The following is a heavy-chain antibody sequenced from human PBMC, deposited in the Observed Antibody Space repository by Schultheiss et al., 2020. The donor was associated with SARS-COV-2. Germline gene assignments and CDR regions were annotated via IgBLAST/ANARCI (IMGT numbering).Heavy chain of an antibody. D-gene: IGHD3-10*01. V-gene: IGHV3-43*01. CDR1: GFTFDDYT. J-gene: IGHJ3*02. CDR3: AKDSRGYGSWGDAFDI. Sequence: GGSLRLSCAASGFTFDDYTMHWVRQAPGKGLEWVSLISWDGGSTYYADSVKGRFTISRDNSKNSLYLQMNSLRTEDTALYYCAKDSRGYGSWGDAFDIWGQGTTVTVSS. CDR2: ISWDGGST.